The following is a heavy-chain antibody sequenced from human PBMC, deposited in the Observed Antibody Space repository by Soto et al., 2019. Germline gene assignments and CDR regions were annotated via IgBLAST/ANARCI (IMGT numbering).Heavy chain of an antibody. CDR1: EFHCVSYS. CDR3: ARVGGGYQLLHAFDI. CDR2: ISSSSSYI. D-gene: IGHD2-2*01. Sequence: GESLLLSCASSEFHCVSYSVSWVSQATGKGLEWVSSISSSSSYIYYADSVKGRFTISRDNAKNSLYLQMNSLRAEDTAVYYCARVGGGYQLLHAFDIWGQGTMVTVSS. V-gene: IGHV3-21*01. J-gene: IGHJ3*02.